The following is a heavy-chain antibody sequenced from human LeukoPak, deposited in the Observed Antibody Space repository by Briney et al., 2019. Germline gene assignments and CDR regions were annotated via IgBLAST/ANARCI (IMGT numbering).Heavy chain of an antibody. Sequence: GGSLRLSCTASGFIASSNYMSWVRQAPGKGLEWVSLIYSGGSTYYADSVMGRSTISRDKSNNTLYLQMNSLRAEDTAVYYCASISYGDYEHWGQGTLVTVSS. V-gene: IGHV3-53*01. D-gene: IGHD4-17*01. CDR3: ASISYGDYEH. CDR2: IYSGGST. CDR1: GFIASSNY. J-gene: IGHJ1*01.